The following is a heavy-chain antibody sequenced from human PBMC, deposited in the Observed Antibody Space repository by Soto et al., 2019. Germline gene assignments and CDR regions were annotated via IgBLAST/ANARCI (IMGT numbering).Heavy chain of an antibody. J-gene: IGHJ4*02. CDR2: MNPNSGNT. V-gene: IGHV1-8*01. CDR3: ARWDYGYYARFDY. D-gene: IGHD4-17*01. Sequence: QVQLVQSGAEVKKSGASVKVSCKASGYTFTSHDINWVRQATGQGLEWMGWMNPNSGNTGYAQKFKGRVTMTRNTSISTAYMELSSLRSEDTAVYYCARWDYGYYARFDYWGQGTLVTVPS. CDR1: GYTFTSHD.